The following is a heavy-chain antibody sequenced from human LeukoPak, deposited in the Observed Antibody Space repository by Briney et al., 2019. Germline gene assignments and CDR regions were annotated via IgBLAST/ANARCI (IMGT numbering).Heavy chain of an antibody. CDR1: GYTFTGYY. J-gene: IGHJ5*02. CDR3: ARILGEPLNWFDP. V-gene: IGHV1-2*02. Sequence: ASVKVSCTASGYTFTGYYMHWVRQAPGQGLEWMGWINPNSGGTNYAQKFQGRVTMTRDTSISTAYMELSRLRSDDTAVYYCARILGEPLNWFDPWGQGTLVTVSS. CDR2: INPNSGGT. D-gene: IGHD3-10*01.